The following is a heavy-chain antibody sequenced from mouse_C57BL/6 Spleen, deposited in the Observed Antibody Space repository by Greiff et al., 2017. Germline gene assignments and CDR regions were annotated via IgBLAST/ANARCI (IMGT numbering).Heavy chain of an antibody. CDR2: INPNNGGT. Sequence: EVKLQQSGPELVKPGASVKISCKASGYTFTDYYMNWVKQSHGKSLEWIGDINPNNGGTSYNQKFKGKATLTVDKSSSTAYMELRSLTSEDSAVYYCARYGNYPYYYAMDYWGQGTSVTVSS. V-gene: IGHV1-26*01. J-gene: IGHJ4*01. CDR1: GYTFTDYY. D-gene: IGHD2-1*01. CDR3: ARYGNYPYYYAMDY.